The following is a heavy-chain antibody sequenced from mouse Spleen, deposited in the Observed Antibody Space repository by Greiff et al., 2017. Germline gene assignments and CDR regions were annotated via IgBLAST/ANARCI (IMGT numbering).Heavy chain of an antibody. J-gene: IGHJ3*01. Sequence: QVQLKQSGAELARPGASVKLSCKASGYTFTSYGISWVKQRTGQGLEWIGEIYPRSGNTYYNEKFKGKATLTADKSSSTAYMELRSLTSEDSAVYFCARDYSNYEAWFAYWGQGTLVTVSA. CDR2: IYPRSGNT. CDR3: ARDYSNYEAWFAY. V-gene: IGHV1-81*01. D-gene: IGHD2-5*01. CDR1: GYTFTSYG.